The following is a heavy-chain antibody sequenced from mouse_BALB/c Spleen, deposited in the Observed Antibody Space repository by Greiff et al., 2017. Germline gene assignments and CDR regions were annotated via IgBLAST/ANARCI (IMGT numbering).Heavy chain of an antibody. CDR1: GYTFTDYY. Sequence: LMESGPELVKPGASVKISCKASGYTFTDYYINWVKQKPGQGLEWIGCIYPGSGNTKYNEKFKGKATLTVDTSSSTAYMQLSSLTSEDTAVYFCARERYGNFYWGQGTTLTVSS. D-gene: IGHD2-10*02. V-gene: IGHV1-84*02. J-gene: IGHJ2*01. CDR2: IYPGSGNT. CDR3: ARERYGNFY.